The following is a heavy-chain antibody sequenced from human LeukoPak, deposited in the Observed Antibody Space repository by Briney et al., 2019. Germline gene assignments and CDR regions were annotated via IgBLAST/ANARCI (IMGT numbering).Heavy chain of an antibody. CDR3: ARMYSSGWNY. Sequence: GGSLRLSCVASGFTFSSYEMEWVRQAPGKGLEWVSYISSSGFTIYYADSVKGRFTISRDNAKNSLYLQMNSLRVEDTATYYCARMYSSGWNYWGQGTLVTVSS. CDR2: ISSSGFTI. V-gene: IGHV3-48*03. J-gene: IGHJ4*02. D-gene: IGHD6-19*01. CDR1: GFTFSSYE.